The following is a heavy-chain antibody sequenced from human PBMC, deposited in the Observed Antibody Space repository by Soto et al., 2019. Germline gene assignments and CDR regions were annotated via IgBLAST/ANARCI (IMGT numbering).Heavy chain of an antibody. CDR3: ARLEREIYYYYYYMDV. CDR1: GGSISSYY. Sequence: PSETLSLTCTVSGGSISSYYWSWIRQPPGKGLEWIGYIYYSGSTNYNPSLKSRVTISVETSKNQFSLKLSSVTAADTAVYYCARLEREIYYYYYYMDVWGKGTTVTVSS. J-gene: IGHJ6*03. V-gene: IGHV4-59*08. CDR2: IYYSGST.